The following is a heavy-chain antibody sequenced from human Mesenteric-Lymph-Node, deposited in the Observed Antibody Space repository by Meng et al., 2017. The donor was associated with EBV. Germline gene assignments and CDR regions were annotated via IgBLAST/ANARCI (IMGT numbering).Heavy chain of an antibody. Sequence: QVPLLESGPGLVKPSQTPSLTWAVSGDSISSGDNYWGWIRQPPGKGLEWIGYIYYSGSTYYNPSLKSRVSISVDTSKNQFSLKLSSVTAADTAVYYCTRGGYCSSISCYVDYWGQGTLVTVSS. CDR2: IYYSGST. CDR1: GDSISSGDNY. V-gene: IGHV4-30-4*01. CDR3: TRGGYCSSISCYVDY. D-gene: IGHD2-2*01. J-gene: IGHJ4*02.